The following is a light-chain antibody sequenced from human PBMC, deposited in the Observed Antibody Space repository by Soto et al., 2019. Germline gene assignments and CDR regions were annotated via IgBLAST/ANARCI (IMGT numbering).Light chain of an antibody. Sequence: EMVLTQSPGTLSLSPGERATLSCRASQSVSASYLAWYQQKPGQAPRLLINGASSRATGIPDRFSGSGSGTDFTLTIIRLEPDDFAVYYCQQYGSSSWTFGQGTKVEIK. CDR3: QQYGSSSWT. J-gene: IGKJ1*01. CDR1: QSVSASY. V-gene: IGKV3-20*01. CDR2: GAS.